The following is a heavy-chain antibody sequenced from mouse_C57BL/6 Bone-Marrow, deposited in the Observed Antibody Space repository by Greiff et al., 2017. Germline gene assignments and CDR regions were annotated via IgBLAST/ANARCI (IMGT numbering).Heavy chain of an antibody. CDR3: ARRLVYYDYAWVAY. CDR2: IYPRSGNT. J-gene: IGHJ3*01. CDR1: GYTFTSYG. D-gene: IGHD2-4*01. V-gene: IGHV1-81*01. Sequence: QVQLQQSGAELARPGASVKLSCKASGYTFTSYGISWVKQRTGQGLEWIGEIYPRSGNTYYNEKFKGKATLTADKSASTAYMELRSLTSEYSAVYFCARRLVYYDYAWVAYWGQGTLVTVSA.